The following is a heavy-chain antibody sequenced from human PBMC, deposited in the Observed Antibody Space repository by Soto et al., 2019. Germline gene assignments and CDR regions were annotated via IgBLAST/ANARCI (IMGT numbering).Heavy chain of an antibody. CDR2: IIPILNSP. Sequence: QVQLVQSGAEVKKPGSSVKVSCKASGGTFGSYAITWVRRAPGQGLEWLGGIIPILNSPAYAQKFQARVVITADEITHTAYIELNSLRFDDTAVYYCAREAPYCTSATCPTFYDMDVGGQGTTVTVAS. D-gene: IGHD2-2*01. CDR1: GGTFGSYA. V-gene: IGHV1-69*01. CDR3: AREAPYCTSATCPTFYDMDV. J-gene: IGHJ6*02.